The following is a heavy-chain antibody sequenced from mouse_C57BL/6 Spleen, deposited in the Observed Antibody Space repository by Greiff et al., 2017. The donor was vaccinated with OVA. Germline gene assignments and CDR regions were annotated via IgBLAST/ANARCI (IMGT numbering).Heavy chain of an antibody. D-gene: IGHD2-1*01. J-gene: IGHJ2*01. CDR2: IYPGDGDT. Sequence: VQLQQSGAELVQPGASVKISCKASGYAFSGYWMNWVKQRPGKGLEWIGQIYPGDGDTNYNGKFKGKATLTADKSSSTAYMQLSSLTSEDSAVYFCSRKDYGNYFDYWGQGTTLTVSS. CDR1: GYAFSGYW. CDR3: SRKDYGNYFDY. V-gene: IGHV1-80*01.